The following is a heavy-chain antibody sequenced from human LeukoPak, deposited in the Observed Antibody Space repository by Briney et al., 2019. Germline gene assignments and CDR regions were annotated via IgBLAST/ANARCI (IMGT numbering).Heavy chain of an antibody. Sequence: GGSLRLSCAASGFTFSSYWMHWVRQAPGKGLVWVSRINSDGSSTSYADSVKGRFTISRDNAKNSLYLQMNSLRAEGTAVYYCAREHYYDSSGYYQTTGAFDYWGQGTLVTVSS. J-gene: IGHJ4*02. CDR1: GFTFSSYW. CDR2: INSDGSST. CDR3: AREHYYDSSGYYQTTGAFDY. V-gene: IGHV3-74*01. D-gene: IGHD3-22*01.